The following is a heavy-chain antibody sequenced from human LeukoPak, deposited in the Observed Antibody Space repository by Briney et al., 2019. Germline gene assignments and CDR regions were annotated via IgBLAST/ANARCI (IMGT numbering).Heavy chain of an antibody. CDR1: GGSISTSNYY. Sequence: PSETLSLTCTVSGGSISTSNYYWGWIRQPPGKGLEWIGYIYYSGSTNYNPSLKSRVTISVDTSKNQFSLKLSSVTAADTAVYYCARSGYSYGADAFDIWGQGTMVTVSS. CDR3: ARSGYSYGADAFDI. V-gene: IGHV4-61*05. J-gene: IGHJ3*02. D-gene: IGHD5-18*01. CDR2: IYYSGST.